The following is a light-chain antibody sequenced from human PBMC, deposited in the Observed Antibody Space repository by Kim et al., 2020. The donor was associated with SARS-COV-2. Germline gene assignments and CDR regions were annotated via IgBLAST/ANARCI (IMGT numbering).Light chain of an antibody. J-gene: IGKJ1*01. V-gene: IGKV1-39*01. CDR1: QSITRF. Sequence: ASVGDRVTITCRTSQSITRFLNWYQQKPGKAPKLLIFDASNLQSGVPSTFSGSGSGTEFTLTISSLQPEDSSTYYCQQSYRTPWTFGQGTKVDIK. CDR3: QQSYRTPWT. CDR2: DAS.